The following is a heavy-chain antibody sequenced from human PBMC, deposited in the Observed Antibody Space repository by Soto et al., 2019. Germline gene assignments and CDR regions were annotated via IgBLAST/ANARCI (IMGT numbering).Heavy chain of an antibody. CDR2: ISGSGGST. D-gene: IGHD1-26*01. Sequence: EVQLLESGGGLVQPGGSLRLSCAASGFTFSSYAMSWVRQAPGKGLEWVSVISGSGGSTYYADSVKGRFSISRDNSKHTLYLQMNSLRAEDTAVSYCANRGSGSYFGYWGQGTLVTVSS. CDR3: ANRGSGSYFGY. CDR1: GFTFSSYA. J-gene: IGHJ4*02. V-gene: IGHV3-23*01.